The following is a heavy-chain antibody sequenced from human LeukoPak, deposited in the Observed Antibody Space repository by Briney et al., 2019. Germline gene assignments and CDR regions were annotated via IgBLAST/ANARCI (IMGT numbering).Heavy chain of an antibody. CDR3: ARGSGYSSSWGSDP. V-gene: IGHV1-8*01. CDR1: GYTFTSYD. D-gene: IGHD6-13*01. CDR2: MNPNSGNT. Sequence: GASVKVSCKASGYTFTSYDINWVRQATGQGLEWMGWMNPNSGNTGYAQKFQGRVTMTRNTSISTAYTELSSLRSEDTAVYYCARGSGYSSSWGSDPWGQGTLVTVSP. J-gene: IGHJ5*02.